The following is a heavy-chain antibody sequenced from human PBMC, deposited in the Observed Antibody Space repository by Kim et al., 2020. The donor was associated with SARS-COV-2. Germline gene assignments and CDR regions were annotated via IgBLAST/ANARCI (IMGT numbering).Heavy chain of an antibody. CDR3: AKGYYDILTGNYFDY. Sequence: GGSLRLSCAASGFTFSSYGMHWVRQAPGKGLEWVAVISYDGSNKYYADSVKGRFTISRDNSKNTLYLQMNSLRAEDTAVYYCAKGYYDILTGNYFDYWGQGTLVTVSS. J-gene: IGHJ4*02. D-gene: IGHD3-9*01. CDR2: ISYDGSNK. V-gene: IGHV3-30*18. CDR1: GFTFSSYG.